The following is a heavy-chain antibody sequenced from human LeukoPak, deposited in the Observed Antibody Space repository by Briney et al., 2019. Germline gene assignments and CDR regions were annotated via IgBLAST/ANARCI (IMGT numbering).Heavy chain of an antibody. D-gene: IGHD5-18*01. V-gene: IGHV3-30*04. CDR1: GFTFSSYA. CDR2: ISYDGSNK. Sequence: GRSLRLSCAASGFTFSSYAMHWVRQAPGKGLEWVAVISYDGSNKYYADSVKGRFTISRDNSKNTLYLQMNSLRAEDTAVYYCARDPVDTAMAYYFDYWGQGTLVTVSS. J-gene: IGHJ4*02. CDR3: ARDPVDTAMAYYFDY.